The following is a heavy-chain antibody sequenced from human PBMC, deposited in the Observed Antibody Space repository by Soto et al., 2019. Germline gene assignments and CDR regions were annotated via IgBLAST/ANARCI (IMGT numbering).Heavy chain of an antibody. V-gene: IGHV3-74*01. J-gene: IGHJ6*02. CDR2: IISGGTRV. CDR1: GFTFSNDW. CDR3: ARDSKADTAMDV. D-gene: IGHD5-18*01. Sequence: PGGSLRLSCAASGFTFSNDWMNWVRQGPGKGLEWVSRIISGGTRVTYADSVKGRFTIARDNAKNSLYLQMNSLRAEDTAVYYCARDSKADTAMDVWGQGTTVTVSS.